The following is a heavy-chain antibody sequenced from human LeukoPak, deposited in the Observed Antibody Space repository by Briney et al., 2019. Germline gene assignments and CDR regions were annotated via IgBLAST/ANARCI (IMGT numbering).Heavy chain of an antibody. CDR3: ARGGYYDFWSGYYKY. J-gene: IGHJ4*02. Sequence: SETLSLTCTVSGGSISSGDYYWSWIRQPPGKGLEWIGEINHSGSTNYNPSLKSRVTISVDTSKNQFSLKLSSVTAADTAVYYCARGGYYDFWSGYYKYWGQGTLVTVSS. CDR2: INHSGST. D-gene: IGHD3-3*01. CDR1: GGSISSGDYY. V-gene: IGHV4-39*07.